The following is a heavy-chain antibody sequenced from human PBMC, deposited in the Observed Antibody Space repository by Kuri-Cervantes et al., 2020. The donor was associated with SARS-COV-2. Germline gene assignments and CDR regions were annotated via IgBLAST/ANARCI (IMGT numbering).Heavy chain of an antibody. CDR2: VSWNGSRT. Sequence: GGSLRLSCAASGFTFSSYEMNWVRQAPGKGLEWVSGVSWNGSRTHYADSVKGRFIISRDNSRNFLYLQMNSLRAEDTAVYYCAREGAFMITFGGVIVTDPWYFDYWGQGTLVTVSS. V-gene: IGHV3-19*01. CDR3: AREGAFMITFGGVIVTDPWYFDY. J-gene: IGHJ4*02. D-gene: IGHD3-16*02. CDR1: GFTFSSYE.